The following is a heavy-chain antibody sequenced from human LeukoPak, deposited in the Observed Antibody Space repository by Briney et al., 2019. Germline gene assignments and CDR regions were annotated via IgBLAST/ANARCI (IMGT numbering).Heavy chain of an antibody. J-gene: IGHJ4*02. D-gene: IGHD2-21*01. CDR2: IYHSGST. V-gene: IGHV4-59*12. CDR3: ARGVVIAPQTFDY. CDR1: GVSISSYY. Sequence: SETLSLTCTVSGVSISSYYWTWIRQPPGKGLEWIGYIYHSGSTNYNPSLKSRVTMSVDTSKNQFSLKLSSVTAADTAVYYCARGVVIAPQTFDYWGQGTLVTVSS.